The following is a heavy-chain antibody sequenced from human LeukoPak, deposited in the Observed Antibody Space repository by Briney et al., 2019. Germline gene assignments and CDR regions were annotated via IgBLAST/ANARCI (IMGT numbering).Heavy chain of an antibody. CDR1: GGSISSYY. J-gene: IGHJ4*02. Sequence: SETLSLTCTVSGGSISSYYWSWIRQPPGKGLGWIGYIYYSGSTNYNPSLKSRVTISVDTSKNQFSLKLSSVTAADPAVYYCARGLGFWDYYFDYWGQGTLVTVSS. V-gene: IGHV4-59*01. CDR2: IYYSGST. D-gene: IGHD3/OR15-3a*01. CDR3: ARGLGFWDYYFDY.